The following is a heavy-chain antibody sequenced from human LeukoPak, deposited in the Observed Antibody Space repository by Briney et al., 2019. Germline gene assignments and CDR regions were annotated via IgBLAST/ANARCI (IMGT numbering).Heavy chain of an antibody. D-gene: IGHD4-17*01. Sequence: SETLSLTCAVSGGSISSSNWWSWVRQPPGKGLEWIGEIYLRGSATYNPSLKSRVTISVDESKNQFSLNLNSVTAADTAVYFCAKNGAYSLDYWGPGTLVTVSS. CDR3: AKNGAYSLDY. CDR1: GGSISSSNW. CDR2: IYLRGSA. V-gene: IGHV4-4*02. J-gene: IGHJ4*02.